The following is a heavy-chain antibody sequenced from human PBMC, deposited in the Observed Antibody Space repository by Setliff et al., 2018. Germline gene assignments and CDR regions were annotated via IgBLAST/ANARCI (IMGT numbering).Heavy chain of an antibody. CDR1: GGTFSSNG. CDR2: IIPTLLGPA. Sequence: SVKVSCKTSGGTFSSNGFSWVRQAPGQGLEWMGGIIPTLLGPANYAQKFQGRVTITTDESTSTVFMELSSLRSEDTAVYYCARIPARRRYYHYMDVWGEGTTVTVSS. CDR3: ARIPARRRYYHYMDV. D-gene: IGHD6-6*01. J-gene: IGHJ6*03. V-gene: IGHV1-69*05.